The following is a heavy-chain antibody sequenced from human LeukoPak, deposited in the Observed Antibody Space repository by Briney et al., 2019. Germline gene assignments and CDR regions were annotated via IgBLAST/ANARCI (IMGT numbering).Heavy chain of an antibody. J-gene: IGHJ4*02. CDR1: GASISGSGYY. V-gene: IGHV4-39*01. Sequence: KPSETLSLTCTVSGASISGSGYYWGWIRQPPGKGLEWIGSIYSSGSTYYNASLQSRVTISIETSMNQISLRLNSVTAADTAVYYCARTSSSGLVGGYYFDYWGQGTLVTVSS. CDR3: ARTSSSGLVGGYYFDY. CDR2: IYSSGST. D-gene: IGHD6-19*01.